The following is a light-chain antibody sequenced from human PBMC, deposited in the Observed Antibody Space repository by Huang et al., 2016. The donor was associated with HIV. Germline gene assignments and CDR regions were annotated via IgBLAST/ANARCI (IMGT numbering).Light chain of an antibody. CDR2: DAS. CDR3: QQRNSWPPIT. J-gene: IGKJ5*01. Sequence: EIVLTQSPATLSLSPGERATLSCRASQSVVNLAWYQHNPGQAPRLLICDASNRASGIPARFSGSGSGTDFTRTVNILQPEDSAVYYCQQRNSWPPITFGQGTRLEMK. CDR1: QSVVN. V-gene: IGKV3-11*01.